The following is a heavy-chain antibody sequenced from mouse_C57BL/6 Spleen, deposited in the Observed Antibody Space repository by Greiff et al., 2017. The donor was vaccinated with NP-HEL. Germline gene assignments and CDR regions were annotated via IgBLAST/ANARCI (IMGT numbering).Heavy chain of an antibody. CDR2: IDPEDGET. CDR1: GFNFKDYY. J-gene: IGHJ4*01. V-gene: IGHV14-2*01. D-gene: IGHD1-1*01. CDR3: ARSPYYYGGSYCAMDY. Sequence: VQLQQSGAELVKPGASVKLSCTASGFNFKDYYMHWVKQRTEQGLEWIGRIDPEDGETKNAPKFQGKATITADTSSNTAYLKHSSLTSEDTAVYYCARSPYYYGGSYCAMDYWGQGTSVTVSS.